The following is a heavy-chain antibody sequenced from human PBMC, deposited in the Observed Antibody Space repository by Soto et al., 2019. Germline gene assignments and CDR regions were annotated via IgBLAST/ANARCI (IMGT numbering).Heavy chain of an antibody. D-gene: IGHD2-2*01. CDR1: GYTFTSYG. J-gene: IGHJ6*02. V-gene: IGHV1-18*01. CDR3: ARDTAAAIYYYYGMDV. Sequence: QVQLVQSGAEVKKPGASVKVSCKASGYTFTSYGISWVRQAPGQGLEWMGWISAYNGNTNYAQKLQGRVTMTTDTSTSTAYMELWSLRSDDTAVYYCARDTAAAIYYYYGMDVWGQGPTFTVSS. CDR2: ISAYNGNT.